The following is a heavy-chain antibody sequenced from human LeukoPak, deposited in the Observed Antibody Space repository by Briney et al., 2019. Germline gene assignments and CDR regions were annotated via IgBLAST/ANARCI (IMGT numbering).Heavy chain of an antibody. D-gene: IGHD2-15*01. Sequence: GASVKVSCKASGYSFTAYYMHWVRQAPGQGLEWMGWINPNSGGTNHAQNFQGRVTMTRDTSISTAYMELNRLTYDDTAVYYCARSLVAAATVDYWGQGTLVTVSS. CDR2: INPNSGGT. CDR3: ARSLVAAATVDY. CDR1: GYSFTAYY. V-gene: IGHV1-2*02. J-gene: IGHJ4*02.